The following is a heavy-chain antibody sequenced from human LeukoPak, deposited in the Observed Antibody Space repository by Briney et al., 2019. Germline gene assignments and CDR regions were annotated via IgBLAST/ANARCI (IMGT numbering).Heavy chain of an antibody. D-gene: IGHD2-15*01. CDR3: ARTLAGKRDNNWFDP. CDR1: GYTFTSYD. V-gene: IGHV1-8*01. Sequence: ASVKASCKASGYTFTSYDINWVRQATGQGLEWMGWMNPNSGNTGYAQKFQGRVTMTRNTSISTAYMELSSLRSEDTAVYYCARTLAGKRDNNWFDPWGQGTLVTVSS. CDR2: MNPNSGNT. J-gene: IGHJ5*02.